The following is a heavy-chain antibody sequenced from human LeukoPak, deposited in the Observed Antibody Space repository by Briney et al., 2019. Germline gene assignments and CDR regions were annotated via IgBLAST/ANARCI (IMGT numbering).Heavy chain of an antibody. CDR2: INPNSGGT. J-gene: IGHJ4*02. Sequence: ASVKVSCKASGYTFTSYGISWVRQAPGQGLEWMGWINPNSGGTNYAQKFQGRVTMTRDTSISTAYMELSRLRSDDTAVYYCARDYDILTGFDYWGQGTLVTVSS. CDR1: GYTFTSYG. D-gene: IGHD3-9*01. CDR3: ARDYDILTGFDY. V-gene: IGHV1-2*02.